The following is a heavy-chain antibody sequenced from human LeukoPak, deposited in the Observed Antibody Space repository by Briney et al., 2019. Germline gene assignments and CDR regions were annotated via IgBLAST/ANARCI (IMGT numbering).Heavy chain of an antibody. CDR2: INPNSGGT. CDR1: GYTFTAYY. Sequence: GASVKVSCKASGYTFTAYYMHWVRQAPGQGLEWMGWINPNSGGTNYAQKFQGRVTMTRDTSISTAYMELSSLRSEDTAVYYCVTPGHDDAFDIWGQGTMVTVSS. CDR3: VTPGHDDAFDI. V-gene: IGHV1-2*02. J-gene: IGHJ3*02.